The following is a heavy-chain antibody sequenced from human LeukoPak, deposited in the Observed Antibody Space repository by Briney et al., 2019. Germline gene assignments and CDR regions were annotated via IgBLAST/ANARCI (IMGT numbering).Heavy chain of an antibody. CDR2: IYYSGST. CDR3: AMYYYGSSKTFDY. V-gene: IGHV4-59*01. CDR1: GGSISSYY. D-gene: IGHD3-10*01. J-gene: IGHJ4*02. Sequence: PSETLSLTRTVSGGSISSYYWSWIRQPPGKGLEWIGYIYYSGSTNFNPSLKSRVTISVDTSKNQFSLKLSSVTAADTAVYYCAMYYYGSSKTFDYWGQGTLVTVSS.